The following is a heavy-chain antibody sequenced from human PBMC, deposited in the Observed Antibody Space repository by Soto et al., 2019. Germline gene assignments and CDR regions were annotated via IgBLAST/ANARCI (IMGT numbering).Heavy chain of an antibody. CDR1: GYTFTSYD. D-gene: IGHD5-12*01. Sequence: ASVKVSCKASGYTFTSYDINWVRQATGQGLEWMGWMNPNSGNTGYAQKFQGRVTMTRNTSISTAYMELSSLRSEDTAVYYCARGHGYSGYDRWDYYYGMDVWGQGTTVTVS. J-gene: IGHJ6*02. V-gene: IGHV1-8*01. CDR3: ARGHGYSGYDRWDYYYGMDV. CDR2: MNPNSGNT.